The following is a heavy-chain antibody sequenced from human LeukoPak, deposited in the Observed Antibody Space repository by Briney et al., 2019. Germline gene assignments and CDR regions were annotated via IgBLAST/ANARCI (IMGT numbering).Heavy chain of an antibody. D-gene: IGHD1-26*01. J-gene: IGHJ4*02. CDR2: ISSSSSYI. V-gene: IGHV3-21*01. CDR1: GFTFSSYA. CDR3: ARDSGSYSC. Sequence: PGGSLRLSCAASGFTFSSYAMSWVRQAPGKGLEWVSSISSSSSYINYADSVKGRFTISRDNAKNSLHLQMNSLRAEDMAVYYCARDSGSYSCWGQGTLVTVSS.